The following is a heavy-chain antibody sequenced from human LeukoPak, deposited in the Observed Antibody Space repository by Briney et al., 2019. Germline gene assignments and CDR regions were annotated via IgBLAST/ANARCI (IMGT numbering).Heavy chain of an antibody. Sequence: GESLKISCKGSGYSFTSYWIGWVRQMPGKGLEWMGIIYPGDSDTRYSPSFQGQVTISADKSISTAYLQWSSPKASDTAMYYCARQSVGDGYNSGFDYWGQGTLVTVSS. V-gene: IGHV5-51*01. J-gene: IGHJ4*02. CDR3: ARQSVGDGYNSGFDY. CDR2: IYPGDSDT. CDR1: GYSFTSYW. D-gene: IGHD5-24*01.